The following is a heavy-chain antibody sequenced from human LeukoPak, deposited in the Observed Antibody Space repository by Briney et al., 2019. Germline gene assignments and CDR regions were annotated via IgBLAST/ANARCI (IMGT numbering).Heavy chain of an antibody. CDR1: GYSISNDYH. CDR3: TRKATTGPTKAAFDV. CDR2: IYHSGSG. D-gene: IGHD4-17*01. J-gene: IGHJ3*01. Sequence: PSDTLSLTCAVSGYSISNDYHWGWIRQPPGRGLEWIGHIYHSGSGYYNPSLKSRVAMSVDTSKNQISLKLSSVTAVDTAVYYCTRKATTGPTKAAFDVWGQGTMVTVSS. V-gene: IGHV4-28*01.